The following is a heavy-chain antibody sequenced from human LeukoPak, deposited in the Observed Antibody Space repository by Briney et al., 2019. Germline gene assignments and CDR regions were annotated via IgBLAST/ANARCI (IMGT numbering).Heavy chain of an antibody. CDR1: GYTFTSYD. Sequence: GASVKVSCKASGYTFTSYDINWVRQATGQGLEWMGWMNPNSGNTGYAQKFQGRVTMTRNTSISTAYMELSSMRSEDTAVYFCARGLASCGGDCYSGRYYYYALDVWGQGTTVTVAS. CDR3: ARGLASCGGDCYSGRYYYYALDV. J-gene: IGHJ6*02. V-gene: IGHV1-8*02. D-gene: IGHD2-21*02. CDR2: MNPNSGNT.